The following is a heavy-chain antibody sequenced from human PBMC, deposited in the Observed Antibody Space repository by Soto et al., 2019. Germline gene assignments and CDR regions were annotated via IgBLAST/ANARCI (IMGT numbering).Heavy chain of an antibody. D-gene: IGHD2-15*01. J-gene: IGHJ6*02. CDR3: ATLGGPIVDDDRANYYYYGMDV. CDR2: IIPIFGTA. CDR1: RGTFSIYA. V-gene: IGHV1-69*13. Sequence: GASVKVSCKASRGTFSIYAISWVRQAPGQGLEWMGGIIPIFGTANYAQKFQGRATITADESTSTAYMELSSLRSEDTAVYYCATLGGPIVDDDRANYYYYGMDVWGQGTTVTVSS.